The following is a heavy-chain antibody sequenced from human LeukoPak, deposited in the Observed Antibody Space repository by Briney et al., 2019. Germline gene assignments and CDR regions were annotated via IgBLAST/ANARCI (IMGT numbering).Heavy chain of an antibody. V-gene: IGHV4-59*01. D-gene: IGHD4-17*01. Sequence: SETLSLTCTVSGGSISSYYWSWIRQPPGKGLEWIGYIYYSGSTNYNPSLKSRVTISVDTSKNQFSLKLSSVTAADTAVYYCAREKEGCLRCHDYWGQGTLVTVSS. CDR2: IYYSGST. CDR3: AREKEGCLRCHDY. CDR1: GGSISSYY. J-gene: IGHJ4*02.